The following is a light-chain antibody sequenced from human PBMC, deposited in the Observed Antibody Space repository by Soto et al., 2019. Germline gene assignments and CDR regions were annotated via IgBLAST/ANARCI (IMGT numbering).Light chain of an antibody. Sequence: ENVLTQSPGTLSLSPGERATLSCRASQSVSSTYLGWYQQKPGQAPRLLISGASSRATGIPDRFSGSGSGTDFTLTISRLAPEDFAVYYCQQYGSIPFTFGPGTKVDI. CDR1: QSVSSTY. CDR3: QQYGSIPFT. J-gene: IGKJ3*01. V-gene: IGKV3-20*01. CDR2: GAS.